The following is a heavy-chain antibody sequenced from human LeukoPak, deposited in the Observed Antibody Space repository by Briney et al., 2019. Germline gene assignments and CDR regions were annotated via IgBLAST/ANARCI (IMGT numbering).Heavy chain of an antibody. CDR2: ISGSGGST. J-gene: IGHJ6*03. D-gene: IGHD4-11*01. CDR1: GFTFSSYA. Sequence: GGSLRLSCAASGFTFSSYAMSWVRQAPGKGLEWVSAISGSGGSTYYADSVKGRFTISRDNSKNTLYLQMNSLRAEDTAVYYCARGDYSNSLYYYYYMDVWGKGTTVTVSS. CDR3: ARGDYSNSLYYYYYMDV. V-gene: IGHV3-23*01.